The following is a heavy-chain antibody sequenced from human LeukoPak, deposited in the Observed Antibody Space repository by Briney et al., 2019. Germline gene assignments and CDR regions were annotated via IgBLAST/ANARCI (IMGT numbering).Heavy chain of an antibody. CDR2: IYHSGST. CDR1: GYSISSGYY. D-gene: IGHD3-22*01. CDR3: ARVALYDSSGHNYFDY. J-gene: IGHJ4*02. V-gene: IGHV4-38-2*02. Sequence: SETLSLTCTVSGYSISSGYYWGWIRQPPGKGLEWIGSIYHSGSTYYNPSLKSRVTISVDTSKNQFSLKLSSVTAADTAVYYCARVALYDSSGHNYFDYWGQGTLVTVSS.